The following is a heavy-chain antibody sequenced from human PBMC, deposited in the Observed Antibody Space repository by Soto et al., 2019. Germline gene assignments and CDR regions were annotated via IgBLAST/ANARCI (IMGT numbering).Heavy chain of an antibody. V-gene: IGHV1-2*02. CDR3: AREEQTGANYYLDY. CDR1: GYTFTGYY. CDR2: ISPHSGGP. J-gene: IGHJ4*02. Sequence: GASVKVSCKASGYTFTGYYIHWVRQAPGQGLEWMGSISPHSGGPNYAQRFQGRVTMTRDTSMTTVYMEMSGLTSDDTAVYYCAREEQTGANYYLDYWGQGTLVTVYS. D-gene: IGHD7-27*01.